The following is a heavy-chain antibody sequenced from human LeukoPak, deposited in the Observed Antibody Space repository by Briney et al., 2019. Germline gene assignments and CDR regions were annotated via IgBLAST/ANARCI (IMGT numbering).Heavy chain of an antibody. D-gene: IGHD4-11*01. CDR3: ARGREITVRGHFDY. J-gene: IGHJ4*02. CDR2: MSRSSGST. V-gene: IGHV3-23*01. CDR1: GFTFSSYA. Sequence: RWGVLTLSCEASGFTFSSYAMSWVRQAPGKGLEWDSSMSRSSGSTYYADSVKGRFTVSRDNSKNTLYLQMNSLRAEDTAVYYCARGREITVRGHFDYWGQGTLVTVSS.